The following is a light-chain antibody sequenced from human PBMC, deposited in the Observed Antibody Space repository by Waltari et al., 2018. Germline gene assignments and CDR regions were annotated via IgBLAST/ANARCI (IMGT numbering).Light chain of an antibody. Sequence: VVMTQSPLSLPGTLGQPASISCRSSQSLVHSDGNTYLVWFQQRPGQSPRRLIYKVSNRDSGVPDRFSGSGSGTDFTLKISRVEAEDVGLYYCMQVTHWPHTFGQGTSLEI. CDR3: MQVTHWPHT. CDR1: QSLVHSDGNTY. CDR2: KVS. V-gene: IGKV2-30*02. J-gene: IGKJ2*01.